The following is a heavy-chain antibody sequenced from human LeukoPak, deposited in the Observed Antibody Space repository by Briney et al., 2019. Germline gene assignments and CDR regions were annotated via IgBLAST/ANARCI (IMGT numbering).Heavy chain of an antibody. D-gene: IGHD1-26*01. Sequence: SQTLSLTCAISGDSVSTASNAWYWIRQSPSRGLEWLGRTYYRSKWYNDYAVSVKSRITINPDTSKNQFSLQLNSVTPEDTAVYYCARVPAPWELYAFDIWGQGTMVTVSS. CDR3: ARVPAPWELYAFDI. CDR1: GDSVSTASNA. CDR2: TYYRSKWYN. V-gene: IGHV6-1*01. J-gene: IGHJ3*02.